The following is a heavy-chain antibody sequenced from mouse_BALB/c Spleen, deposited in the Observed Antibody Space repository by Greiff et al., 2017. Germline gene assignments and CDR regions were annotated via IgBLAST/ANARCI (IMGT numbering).Heavy chain of an antibody. V-gene: IGHV5-6-3*01. Sequence: EVQLQESGGGLVQPGGSLKLSCAASGFTFSSYGMSWVRQTPDKRLELVATINSNGGSTYYPDSVKGRFTISRDNAKNTLYLQMSSLKSADTAMYYCAREDYGHYFDYWGQGTTLTVSS. J-gene: IGHJ2*01. CDR2: INSNGGST. CDR1: GFTFSSYG. CDR3: AREDYGHYFDY. D-gene: IGHD1-2*01.